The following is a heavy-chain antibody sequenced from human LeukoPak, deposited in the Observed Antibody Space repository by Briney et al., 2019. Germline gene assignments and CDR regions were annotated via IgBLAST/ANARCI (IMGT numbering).Heavy chain of an antibody. CDR2: IYYSGST. CDR3: ARVGVFGVVSDS. V-gene: IGHV4-59*01. CDR1: GGSISSYY. J-gene: IGHJ4*02. D-gene: IGHD3-3*01. Sequence: SETLSLTCAVSGGSISSYYWSWIRQPPGTGLEWIGYIYYSGSTNYNPSLKSRVTISVDTSKNQFSLKLSSVTAADTAVYYCARVGVFGVVSDSWGQGILVTVSS.